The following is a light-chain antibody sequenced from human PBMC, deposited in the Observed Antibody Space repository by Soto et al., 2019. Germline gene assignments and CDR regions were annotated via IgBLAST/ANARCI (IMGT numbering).Light chain of an antibody. CDR2: EVA. CDR1: SSDVGGSKY. Sequence: QSALTQPASVSGYPGQSITISCTGTSSDVGGSKYVSWYQQHPGEAPKLILYEVAYRPSGASNRFSGAKSGNTASVTVSGLRTEDEADYYCSSKTSSGTLYVFGTGTKVTVL. J-gene: IGLJ1*01. V-gene: IGLV2-14*01. CDR3: SSKTSSGTLYV.